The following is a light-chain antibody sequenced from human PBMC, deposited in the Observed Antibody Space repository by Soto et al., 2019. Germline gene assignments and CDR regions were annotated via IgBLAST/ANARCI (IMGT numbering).Light chain of an antibody. J-gene: IGKJ2*01. CDR3: HQYGSLYP. V-gene: IGKV3-20*01. CDR2: GAS. CDR1: QSVSSSY. Sequence: EIVLTQSPGTLSLSPGERATLSCRASQSVSSSYLAWYQQKPGQAPRLLIYGASSRATGIPARFSGSGSGTDFTLTISRLEPEDFAVYYCHQYGSLYPFGQGTKLEIK.